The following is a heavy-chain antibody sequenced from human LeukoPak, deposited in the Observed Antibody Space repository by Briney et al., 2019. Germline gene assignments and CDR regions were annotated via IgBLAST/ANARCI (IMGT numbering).Heavy chain of an antibody. D-gene: IGHD2-2*01. Sequence: SETLSLTCTVSGGSISSYYWSWIRQPAGKGLEWIGEISQSRGTNYNPSLKTRVTISVDTSKTQVSLTLTSVTAADTAVYYCARICSWTYCSSINWGQGTLVTVSS. J-gene: IGHJ4*02. CDR3: ARICSWTYCSSIN. CDR2: ISQSRGT. CDR1: GGSISSYY. V-gene: IGHV4-34*01.